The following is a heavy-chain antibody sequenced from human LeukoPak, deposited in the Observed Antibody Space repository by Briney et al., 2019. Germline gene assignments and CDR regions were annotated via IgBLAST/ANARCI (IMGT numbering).Heavy chain of an antibody. V-gene: IGHV3-53*01. CDR2: IYSGGST. J-gene: IGHJ4*02. D-gene: IGHD5-24*01. CDR1: GFTFSNAW. CDR3: ARGRDGYNPYYFDY. Sequence: PGGSLRLSCAASGFTFSNAWMSWVRQAPGKGLEWVSVIYSGGSTYYADSVKGRFTISRDNSKNTLYLQMNSLRAEDTAVYYCARGRDGYNPYYFDYWGQGTLVTVSS.